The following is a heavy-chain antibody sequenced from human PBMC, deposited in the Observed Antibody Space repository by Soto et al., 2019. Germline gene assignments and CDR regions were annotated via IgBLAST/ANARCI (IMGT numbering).Heavy chain of an antibody. CDR3: ARFSIHYYDFWSGPFDY. V-gene: IGHV4-59*01. Sequence: SETLSLTCTVSGGSMSSYYWSWVRQPPGKGLGWIGYIYYSGSTNYNPSLKSRVTISVDTSKNQFSLKLSSVNVSDTAVYYCARFSIHYYDFWSGPFDYWGQGTLVTVSS. D-gene: IGHD3-3*01. CDR1: GGSMSSYY. CDR2: IYYSGST. J-gene: IGHJ4*02.